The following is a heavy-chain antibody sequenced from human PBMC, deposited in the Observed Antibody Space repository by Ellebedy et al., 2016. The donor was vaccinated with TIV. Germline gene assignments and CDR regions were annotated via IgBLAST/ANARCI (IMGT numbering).Heavy chain of an antibody. J-gene: IGHJ6*02. D-gene: IGHD3-9*01. Sequence: SETLSLXXTLPGASISSGGYYWSWIRQHPGKGLEWIWYIYYSGSIYYTPSLKSRVTISVDTSKNQFSLKLGSVTAADKAVYYCARGSYYDILTGYYYYGMDVWGQGTTVTVSS. CDR3: ARGSYYDILTGYYYYGMDV. CDR2: IYYSGSI. V-gene: IGHV4-31*03. CDR1: GASISSGGYY.